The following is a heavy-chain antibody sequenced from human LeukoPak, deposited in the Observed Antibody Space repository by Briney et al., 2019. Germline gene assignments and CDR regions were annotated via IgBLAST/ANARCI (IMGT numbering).Heavy chain of an antibody. CDR3: ARDGNSYGYDY. V-gene: IGHV3-7*01. D-gene: IGHD5-18*01. CDR2: IKEDGSQK. Sequence: GGSLRLSCAASGFTFSSYWMSWVRQAPGRGPEWVANIKEDGSQKYYVDSVKGRFTLSRDNAKNSLYLQMNSLRAEDTAVYYCARDGNSYGYDYWGQGTLVTVSS. CDR1: GFTFSSYW. J-gene: IGHJ4*02.